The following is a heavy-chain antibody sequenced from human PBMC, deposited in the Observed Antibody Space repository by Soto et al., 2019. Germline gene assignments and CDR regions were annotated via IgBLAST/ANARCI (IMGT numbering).Heavy chain of an antibody. D-gene: IGHD6-19*01. CDR1: GFSLSTSGMC. V-gene: IGHV2-70*11. CDR3: ARGPFGYSSGWVDYYYMDV. Sequence: GSGPTLVTPTQTLTLTCTFSGFSLSTSGMCVSWIRQPPGKALEWLARIDWDDDKYYSTSLKTRLTISKDTSKNQVVLTMTNMDPVDTATYYCARGPFGYSSGWVDYYYMDVWGKGTTVTVSS. CDR2: IDWDDDK. J-gene: IGHJ6*03.